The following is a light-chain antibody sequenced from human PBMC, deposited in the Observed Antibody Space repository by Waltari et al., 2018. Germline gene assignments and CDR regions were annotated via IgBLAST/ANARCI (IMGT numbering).Light chain of an antibody. V-gene: IGLV1-44*01. Sequence: QSVLTQPPSASGTPGQGVTIPCSGSGSNLGINTVNGYQQLPGTAPKLLIFANNQRPSGVPDRFSGSKSGSSASLAISGLQSEDEADYYCAAWDDSLSGLVFGGGTKVTVL. CDR1: GSNLGINT. CDR3: AAWDDSLSGLV. CDR2: ANN. J-gene: IGLJ2*01.